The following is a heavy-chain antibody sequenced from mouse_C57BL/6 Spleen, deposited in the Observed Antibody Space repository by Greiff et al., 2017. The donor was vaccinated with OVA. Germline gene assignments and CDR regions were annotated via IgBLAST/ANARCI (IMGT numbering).Heavy chain of an antibody. Sequence: ESGPGLVKPSQSLSLTCSVTGYSITSGYYWNWIRQFPGNKLEWMGYISYDGSNNYNPSLKNRISITRDTSKNQFFLKLNSVTTEDTATYYCARDSGYGYFDVWGTGTTVTVSS. CDR2: ISYDGSN. J-gene: IGHJ1*03. CDR1: GYSITSGYY. CDR3: ARDSGYGYFDV. V-gene: IGHV3-6*01. D-gene: IGHD3-2*02.